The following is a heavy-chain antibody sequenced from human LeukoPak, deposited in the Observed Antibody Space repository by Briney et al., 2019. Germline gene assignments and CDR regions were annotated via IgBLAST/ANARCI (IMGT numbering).Heavy chain of an antibody. D-gene: IGHD2-2*01. CDR1: GGSFSGYY. Sequence: SETLSLTCAVYGGSFSGYYWSWIRQPPGKGLEWIGEINHSGSTNYNPSLKSRVTISVDTSKNQFSLKLSSVTAADTAVYYCARRLPPSGYQLPPRWFDPWGQGTLVTVSS. V-gene: IGHV4-34*01. CDR3: ARRLPPSGYQLPPRWFDP. J-gene: IGHJ5*02. CDR2: INHSGST.